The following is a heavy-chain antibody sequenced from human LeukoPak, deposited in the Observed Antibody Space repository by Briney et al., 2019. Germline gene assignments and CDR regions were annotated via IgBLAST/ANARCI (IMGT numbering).Heavy chain of an antibody. D-gene: IGHD3-10*01. V-gene: IGHV3-66*01. CDR2: IYSGGST. CDR1: GFIVSSNY. J-gene: IGHJ4*02. CDR3: ARDVYYYGSGSSDY. Sequence: GGSLRLSCAASGFIVSSNYMSWVRQAPGKGLEWVSVIYSGGSTYYADSVKGRFTISRDNSKNTLYLQMNSLRAEDTAVYYCARDVYYYGSGSSDYWGQGTLVTVSS.